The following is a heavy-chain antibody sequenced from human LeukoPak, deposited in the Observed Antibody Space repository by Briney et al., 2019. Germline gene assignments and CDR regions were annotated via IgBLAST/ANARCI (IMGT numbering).Heavy chain of an antibody. CDR2: INPNSGGT. CDR3: ARGDRGGSYFDY. CDR1: GYTFTGYY. D-gene: IGHD3-16*01. Sequence: ASVKVSCKASGYTFTGYYMHWVRQAPGQGLEWMGWINPNSGGTNYAQKFQGRVTVTRDTSISTAYMELSRLRSDDTAVYYFARGDRGGSYFDYWGQGTLVTVSS. J-gene: IGHJ4*02. V-gene: IGHV1-2*02.